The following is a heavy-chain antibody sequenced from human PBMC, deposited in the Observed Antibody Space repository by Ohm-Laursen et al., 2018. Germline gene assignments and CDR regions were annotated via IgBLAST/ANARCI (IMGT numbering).Heavy chain of an antibody. D-gene: IGHD2-15*01. CDR1: GFTFSSYG. Sequence: SLRLSCSASGFTFSSYGMHWVRQAPGKGLEWVAVFCADGIKTYYADSVKGRFTISRDNSKNTLYLQMNSLRAEDTAMYYCARDGDIVVVAHAFDIWGQGTMVTVSS. CDR2: FCADGIKT. CDR3: ARDGDIVVVAHAFDI. J-gene: IGHJ3*02. V-gene: IGHV3-33*01.